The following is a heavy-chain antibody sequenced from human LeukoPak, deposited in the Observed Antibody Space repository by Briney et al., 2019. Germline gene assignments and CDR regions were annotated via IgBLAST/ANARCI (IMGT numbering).Heavy chain of an antibody. CDR2: ISSSSSYI. Sequence: GGSLRLSCAASGFTFSSYRMNWVRQAPGKGLEWVSSISSSSSYIYYADSVKGRFTISRDNAKNSLYLQMNSLRAEDTAVYYCARGSVRTGTTGYWGQGTLVTVSS. CDR3: ARGSVRTGTTGY. J-gene: IGHJ4*02. D-gene: IGHD1-1*01. V-gene: IGHV3-21*01. CDR1: GFTFSSYR.